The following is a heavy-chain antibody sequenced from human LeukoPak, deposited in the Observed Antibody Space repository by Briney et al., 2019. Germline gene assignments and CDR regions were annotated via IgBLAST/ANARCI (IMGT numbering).Heavy chain of an antibody. Sequence: GGSLRLSCAASGFTFSSYGMHWVRQAPGKGLEWVAVIWSDGSNKYYADSVKGRFTISRDNSKNTLYLQMNSLRAEDTAVYYCARDLLSDIVVVPAAMGDWGQGTLVTVSS. CDR3: ARDLLSDIVVVPAAMGD. D-gene: IGHD2-2*01. CDR2: IWSDGSNK. J-gene: IGHJ4*02. CDR1: GFTFSSYG. V-gene: IGHV3-33*01.